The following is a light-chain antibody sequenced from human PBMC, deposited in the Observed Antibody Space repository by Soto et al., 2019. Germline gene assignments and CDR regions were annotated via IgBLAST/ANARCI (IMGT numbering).Light chain of an antibody. V-gene: IGKV1-5*03. J-gene: IGKJ1*01. Sequence: DIQMTQSPSTLSASVGDRITITCRASQSVSSWLAWYQQKPGKAPKLLIYKASSLKSGVPSRFSGSGSGTELTLTISSLQPDDSATYYCQQYDSYPWTFGQGTKVEIK. CDR2: KAS. CDR3: QQYDSYPWT. CDR1: QSVSSW.